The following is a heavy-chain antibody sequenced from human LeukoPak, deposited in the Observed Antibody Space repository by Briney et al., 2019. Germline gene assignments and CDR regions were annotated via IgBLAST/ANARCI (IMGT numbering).Heavy chain of an antibody. CDR2: ISWNSGSI. Sequence: GRSLRLSCAASGFTFDDYAMHWVRQAPGKGLEWVSGISWNSGSIGYADSVKGRFTISRDNAKNSLYLQMNSLRAEDTALYYCAKGSGALLDYFDYWGQGTLVTVSS. CDR1: GFTFDDYA. J-gene: IGHJ4*02. V-gene: IGHV3-9*01. D-gene: IGHD3-10*01. CDR3: AKGSGALLDYFDY.